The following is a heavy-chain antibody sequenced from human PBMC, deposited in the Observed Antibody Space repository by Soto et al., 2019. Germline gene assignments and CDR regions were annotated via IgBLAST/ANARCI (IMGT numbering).Heavy chain of an antibody. V-gene: IGHV5-10-1*01. CDR2: IDPSDSQT. CDR3: ARQIYDSDTGPNFQYYFDS. D-gene: IGHD3-22*01. CDR1: GYSFAGYW. J-gene: IGHJ4*02. Sequence: GESLQISCKGSGYSFAGYWITWVRQKPGKGLEWMGRIDPSDSQTYYSPSFRGHVTISATKSITTVFLQWSSLRASDTAMYYCARQIYDSDTGPNFQYYFDSWGQGPRVTVSS.